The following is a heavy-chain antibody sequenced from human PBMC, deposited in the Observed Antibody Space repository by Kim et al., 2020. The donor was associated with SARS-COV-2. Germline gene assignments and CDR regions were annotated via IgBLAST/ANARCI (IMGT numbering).Heavy chain of an antibody. V-gene: IGHV1-46*01. Sequence: ASVKVSCKASGYTFTSYYMHWVRQAPGQGLEWMGIINPSGGSTSYAQKFQGRVTMTRDTSTSTVYMELSSLRSEDTAVYYCARDPIRGIAAAGTLIDAFDIWGQGTMVTVSS. CDR1: GYTFTSYY. D-gene: IGHD6-13*01. CDR3: ARDPIRGIAAAGTLIDAFDI. CDR2: INPSGGST. J-gene: IGHJ3*02.